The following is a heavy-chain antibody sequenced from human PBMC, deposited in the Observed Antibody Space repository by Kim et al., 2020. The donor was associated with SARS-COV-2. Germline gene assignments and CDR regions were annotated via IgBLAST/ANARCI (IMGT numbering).Heavy chain of an antibody. CDR3: ARDGPGGSSSWYGAFDI. D-gene: IGHD6-13*01. V-gene: IGHV3-30*15. Sequence: VKGRFTISGDNSKNTLYLQMSSLRAADTAVYYCARDGPGGSSSWYGAFDIWGQGTMVTVSS. J-gene: IGHJ3*02.